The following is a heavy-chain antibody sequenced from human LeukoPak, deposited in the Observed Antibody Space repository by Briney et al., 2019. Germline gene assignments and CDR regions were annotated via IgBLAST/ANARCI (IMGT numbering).Heavy chain of an antibody. D-gene: IGHD3-10*01. CDR2: IYYSGST. V-gene: IGHV4-59*01. CDR3: ARAIRFGELCYFDY. J-gene: IGHJ4*02. Sequence: SETLSLTCTVSGGSISSYYWSWIRQPPGKGLEWIGYIYYSGSTNYNPSLKSRVTISVDTSKNQFSQKLSSVTAADTAVYYCARAIRFGELCYFDYWGQGTLVTVSS. CDR1: GGSISSYY.